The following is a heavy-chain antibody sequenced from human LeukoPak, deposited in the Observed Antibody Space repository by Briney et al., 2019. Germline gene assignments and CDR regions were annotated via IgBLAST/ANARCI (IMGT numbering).Heavy chain of an antibody. D-gene: IGHD2-21*01. CDR3: ARGWVKYDF. CDR1: GFSFSSYW. J-gene: IGHJ4*02. CDR2: LKQEGSEK. Sequence: PGGSLRLSCEASGFSFSSYWMSWVRQAPGKGLEGVANLKQEGSEKYYVDSVKGRFTISRDNAKSSLYLQMNSLRAEDTAVYYCARGWVKYDFWGQGTLVTVSS. V-gene: IGHV3-7*01.